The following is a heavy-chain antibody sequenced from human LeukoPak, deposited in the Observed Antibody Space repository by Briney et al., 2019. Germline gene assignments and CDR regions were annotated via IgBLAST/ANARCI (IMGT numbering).Heavy chain of an antibody. V-gene: IGHV4-39*07. J-gene: IGHJ4*02. CDR2: IYYSGST. Sequence: SETLSLTCTVSGGSISSSSYYWGWIRQPPGKGLEWIGSIYYSGSTYYNPSLKSRVTISVDTSKNQFSLKLSSVTAADTAVYYCATHSYYYGSGVYWGQGTLVTVSS. CDR3: ATHSYYYGSGVY. D-gene: IGHD3-10*01. CDR1: GGSISSSSYY.